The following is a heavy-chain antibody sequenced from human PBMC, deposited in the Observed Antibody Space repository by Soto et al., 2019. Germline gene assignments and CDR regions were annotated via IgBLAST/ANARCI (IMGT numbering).Heavy chain of an antibody. Sequence: EVQLVESGGVVVQPGGSLRLSCAASGFTFDDYTMHWVRQAPGKGLEWVSLISWDGGSTYYADSVKGRFTISRDNSKNSLYLQMNSLRTEDTALYYCAKDYAVAGTTAIDYWCQGTLVTVSS. J-gene: IGHJ4*02. D-gene: IGHD6-19*01. V-gene: IGHV3-43*01. CDR2: ISWDGGST. CDR3: AKDYAVAGTTAIDY. CDR1: GFTFDDYT.